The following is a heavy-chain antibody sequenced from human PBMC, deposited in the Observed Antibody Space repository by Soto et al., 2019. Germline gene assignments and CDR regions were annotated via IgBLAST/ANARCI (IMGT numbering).Heavy chain of an antibody. CDR2: MNPNSGNT. CDR3: ARLPLPNYYYYMDV. V-gene: IGHV1-8*01. Sequence: ASVKVSCKASGYTFTSYDINWVRQARGQGLEWMGWMNPNSGNTGYAQKFQGRVTMTRNTSISTAYMELSSLRSEDTAVYYCARLPLPNYYYYMDVWGKGTTVTVSS. CDR1: GYTFTSYD. J-gene: IGHJ6*03.